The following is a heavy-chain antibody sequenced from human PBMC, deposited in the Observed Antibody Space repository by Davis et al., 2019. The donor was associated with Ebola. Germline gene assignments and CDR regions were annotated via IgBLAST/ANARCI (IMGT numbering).Heavy chain of an antibody. CDR3: VRDPALVVTGGGWFFGL. CDR2: ICRSSNYI. V-gene: IGHV3-21*01. D-gene: IGHD2-21*02. CDR1: GFTFSSNS. J-gene: IGHJ2*01. Sequence: GGSLRLSCAASGFTFSSNSMNWVRQAPGKGLEWVSFICRSSNYIYYADSVKGRFTVSRDNAMNSLYLQMNSLRAEDTAVYYCVRDPALVVTGGGWFFGLWGRGTLVTVSS.